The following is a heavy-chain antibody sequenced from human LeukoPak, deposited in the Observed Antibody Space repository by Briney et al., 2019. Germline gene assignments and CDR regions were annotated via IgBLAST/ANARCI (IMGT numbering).Heavy chain of an antibody. CDR2: ISYDGSNK. CDR1: GFTFSSYA. CDR3: ARDIVMVVAEVGGPDY. D-gene: IGHD2-15*01. Sequence: PGRSLRLSCAASGFTFSSYAMHWVRQAPGEGLEWVAVISYDGSNKYYADSVKGRFTISRDNSKNTLYLQMNSLRAEDTAVYYCARDIVMVVAEVGGPDYWGQGTLVTVSS. V-gene: IGHV3-30*07. J-gene: IGHJ4*02.